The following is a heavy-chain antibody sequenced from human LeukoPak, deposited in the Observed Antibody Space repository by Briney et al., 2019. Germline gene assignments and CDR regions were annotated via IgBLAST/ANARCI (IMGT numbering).Heavy chain of an antibody. V-gene: IGHV1-24*01. D-gene: IGHD3-10*01. Sequence: VASVKVSCEVSGYTLTELSMHWVRQAPGKGLEWMGGFDPEDGETIYAQKFQGRVTMTEDTSTDTAYMELSSLRSEDTAVYYCATVPAFGFLLQDAFDIWGQGTMVTVSS. CDR2: FDPEDGET. CDR3: ATVPAFGFLLQDAFDI. CDR1: GYTLTELS. J-gene: IGHJ3*02.